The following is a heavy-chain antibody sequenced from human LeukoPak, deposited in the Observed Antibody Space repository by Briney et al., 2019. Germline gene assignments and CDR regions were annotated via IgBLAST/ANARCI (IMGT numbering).Heavy chain of an antibody. D-gene: IGHD3-16*01. Sequence: GGSLRLSCAASGFTLSTYWMTWVRQAPGKGLEWVANIKQDGSEKYYVDSVKGRFTISRDNAKNSLFLHMNSLRDEDTAVYYCARSRGLDYWGQGTLVTVSS. J-gene: IGHJ4*02. CDR2: IKQDGSEK. CDR1: GFTLSTYW. CDR3: ARSRGLDY. V-gene: IGHV3-7*04.